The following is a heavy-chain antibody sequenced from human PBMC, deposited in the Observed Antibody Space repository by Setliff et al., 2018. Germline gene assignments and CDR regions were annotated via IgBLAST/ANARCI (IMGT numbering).Heavy chain of an antibody. J-gene: IGHJ5*02. CDR3: ARFRRGVALGWFDP. Sequence: SETLSLTCAVYGGSFSDSYWSWIRQPPGKGLEWIGEINHSGSTNYNPSLKSRVTISVDTSKKQFSLKLSSVTAADTAVYYCARFRRGVALGWFDPWGQGTLVTVSS. CDR1: GGSFSDSY. V-gene: IGHV4-34*01. CDR2: INHSGST. D-gene: IGHD3-10*01.